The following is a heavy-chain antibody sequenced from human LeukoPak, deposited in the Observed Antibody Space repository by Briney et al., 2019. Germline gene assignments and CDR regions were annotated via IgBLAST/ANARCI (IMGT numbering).Heavy chain of an antibody. Sequence: SGTLSLTCAVSGGSISSSNWWSWVRQPPGKGLEWIGEIYHSGSTNYNPSLKSRVTISVDTSKNQFSLKLSSVTAADTAVYYCARRTTVTIPFGYWGQGTLVTVSS. CDR3: ARRTTVTIPFGY. J-gene: IGHJ4*02. CDR2: IYHSGST. V-gene: IGHV4-4*02. CDR1: GGSISSSNW. D-gene: IGHD4-11*01.